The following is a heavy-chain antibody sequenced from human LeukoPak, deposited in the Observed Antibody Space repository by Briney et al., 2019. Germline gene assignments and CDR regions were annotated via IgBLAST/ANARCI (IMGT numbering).Heavy chain of an antibody. V-gene: IGHV3-23*01. J-gene: IGHJ6*03. CDR2: ISGTGGTT. CDR1: GFTFSSYS. Sequence: QPGGSLRLSCAASGFTFSSYSMNWVRQAPGKGLEWVSGISGTGGTTYYADSVKGRFTISRDNSKNTLYLQMNSLRAEDTAVYYCAKAFRSGSGSNYVYYYYMDVWGKGTTVIVSS. CDR3: AKAFRSGSGSNYVYYYYMDV. D-gene: IGHD1-26*01.